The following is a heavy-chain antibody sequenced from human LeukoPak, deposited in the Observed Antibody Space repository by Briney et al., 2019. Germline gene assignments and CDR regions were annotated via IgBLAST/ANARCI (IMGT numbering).Heavy chain of an antibody. Sequence: ASVKVSCKASGYTFTCYYMHWVRQAPGQGLEWMGWINPNSGGTNYAQKFQGRVTMTRDTSISTAYMELSRLRSDDTAVYYCARSQRITMVRELPPLGYWGQGTLVTVSS. CDR2: INPNSGGT. V-gene: IGHV1-2*02. D-gene: IGHD3-10*01. CDR3: ARSQRITMVRELPPLGY. CDR1: GYTFTCYY. J-gene: IGHJ4*02.